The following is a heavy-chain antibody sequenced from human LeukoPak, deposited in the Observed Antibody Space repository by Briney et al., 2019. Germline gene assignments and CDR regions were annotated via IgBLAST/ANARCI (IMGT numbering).Heavy chain of an antibody. J-gene: IGHJ6*02. CDR1: GGTFSSYA. D-gene: IGHD4-11*01. CDR3: AREVTTVGTHDYFYGMDV. Sequence: SVKVSCKASGGTFSSYAISWVRQAPGQGLEWMGGIIPIFGTANYAQKFQGRVTITADESTSTAYMELSSLRSEDTAVYYCAREVTTVGTHDYFYGMDVWGQGTTVTVSS. CDR2: IIPIFGTA. V-gene: IGHV1-69*13.